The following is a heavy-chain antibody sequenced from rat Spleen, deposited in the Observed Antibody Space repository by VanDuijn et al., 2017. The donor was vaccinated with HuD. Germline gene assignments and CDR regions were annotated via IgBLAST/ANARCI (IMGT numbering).Heavy chain of an antibody. CDR3: TTPTVNYGGPYY. CDR1: GFTFNNYW. Sequence: EVQLVESGGGLVQPGRSLKLSCVASGFTFNNYWMTWIRQAPGKGLAWVATITHSTSTTYYPDSVQGRFTISRDDAKNTLYLQMNSLRSEDTATYYCTTPTVNYGGPYYWGQGVMVTVSS. V-gene: IGHV5-31*01. J-gene: IGHJ2*01. CDR2: ITHSTSTT. D-gene: IGHD1-11*01.